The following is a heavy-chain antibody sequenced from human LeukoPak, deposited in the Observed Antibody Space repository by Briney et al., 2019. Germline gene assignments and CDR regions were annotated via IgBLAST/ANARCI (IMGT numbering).Heavy chain of an antibody. D-gene: IGHD6-6*01. V-gene: IGHV4-61*02. Sequence: SETLSLTCTVSGGSISSGSYYWSWIRQPPGKGLEWIGRAYTSGTTNHNPSLKSRVTISVDTSKNQFSLKLSSVTAADTAVYYCARGASSSSAIGYYYYYMDVWGKGTAVTVSS. CDR1: GGSISSGSYY. CDR2: AYTSGTT. CDR3: ARGASSSSAIGYYYYYMDV. J-gene: IGHJ6*03.